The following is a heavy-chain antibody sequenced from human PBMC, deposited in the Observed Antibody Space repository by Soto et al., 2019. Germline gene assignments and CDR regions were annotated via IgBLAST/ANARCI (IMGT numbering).Heavy chain of an antibody. D-gene: IGHD5-18*01. J-gene: IGHJ6*02. CDR2: INPNSGGT. Sequence: GASVKVSCKASGYTFTGYYMHWVRQAPGQGLEWMGWINPNSGGTNYAQKFQGWVTMTRDTSISTAYMELSRLRSDDTAVYYCARQGYSYGPGGYYYGMDVWGQGTTVTVS. CDR3: ARQGYSYGPGGYYYGMDV. V-gene: IGHV1-2*04. CDR1: GYTFTGYY.